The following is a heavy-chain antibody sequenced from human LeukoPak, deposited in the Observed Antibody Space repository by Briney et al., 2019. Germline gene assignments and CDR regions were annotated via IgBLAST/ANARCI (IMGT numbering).Heavy chain of an antibody. V-gene: IGHV4-34*01. Sequence: SETLSLTCAVYGGSFSGYYWSWIRQPPGKGLEWIGEINHSGSTNYNPSLKSRVTISVDTSKNQFSLKLSSVTAADTAVYYCASLESSGKDYWGQGTLVTVSS. J-gene: IGHJ4*02. CDR1: GGSFSGYY. CDR3: ASLESSGKDY. CDR2: INHSGST. D-gene: IGHD6-19*01.